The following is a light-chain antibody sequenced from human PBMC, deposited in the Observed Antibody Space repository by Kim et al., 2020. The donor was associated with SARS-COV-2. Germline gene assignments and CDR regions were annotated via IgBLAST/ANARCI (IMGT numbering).Light chain of an antibody. J-gene: IGKJ1*01. Sequence: ASVGDRVTITCRANQTIVRFLNWYQQRPGNAPKLLIFAASNLHTGVPSRFSGSGSGTDFTLTITGLQTEDFATYYCQQSYITPRAYGQGTKVDIK. V-gene: IGKV1-39*01. CDR1: QTIVRF. CDR2: AAS. CDR3: QQSYITPRA.